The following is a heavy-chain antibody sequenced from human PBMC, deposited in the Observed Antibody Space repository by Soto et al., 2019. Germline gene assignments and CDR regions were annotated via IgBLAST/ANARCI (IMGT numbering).Heavy chain of an antibody. J-gene: IGHJ4*02. CDR1: GYTFTSYA. CDR2: INAGNGNT. CDR3: ARELFGELLGYFDY. V-gene: IGHV1-3*01. Sequence: QVPLVQSGAEVKKPGASVKVSCKASGYTFTSYAMHWVRQAPGQRPERMGWINAGNGNTKYSQKFQGRVTITRDTSASTAYMELSSLRSEDTAVYYCARELFGELLGYFDYWGQGTLVTVSS. D-gene: IGHD3-10*02.